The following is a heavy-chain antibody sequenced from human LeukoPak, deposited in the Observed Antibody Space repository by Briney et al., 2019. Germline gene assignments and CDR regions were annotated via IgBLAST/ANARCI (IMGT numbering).Heavy chain of an antibody. CDR3: AKVVHYYDSSGYSDY. V-gene: IGHV3-23*01. J-gene: IGHJ4*02. CDR1: GFTFSSYA. Sequence: GGSLRLSCAASGFTFSSYAMGWVRQAPGKGLEWVSAISGSGGSTYYADSVKGRFTISRDNSKNTLYLQMNSLRAEDTAVYYCAKVVHYYDSSGYSDYWGQGTLVTVSS. D-gene: IGHD3-22*01. CDR2: ISGSGGST.